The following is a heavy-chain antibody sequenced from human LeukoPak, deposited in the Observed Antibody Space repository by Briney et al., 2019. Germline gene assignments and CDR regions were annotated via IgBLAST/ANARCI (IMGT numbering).Heavy chain of an antibody. CDR2: INPNSGGT. D-gene: IGHD2-15*01. V-gene: IGHV1-2*02. CDR1: GYTFTGYY. Sequence: GASVKVSCKASGYTFTGYYMHWVRRAPGQGLEWMGWINPNSGGTNYAQKFQGRVTMTRDTSISTAYMELSKLRSDDTAVYYCARMVDWVAFDIWGQGTMVTVSS. CDR3: ARMVDWVAFDI. J-gene: IGHJ3*02.